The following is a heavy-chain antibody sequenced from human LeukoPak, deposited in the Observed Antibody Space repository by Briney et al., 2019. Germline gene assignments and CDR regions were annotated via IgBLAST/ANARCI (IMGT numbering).Heavy chain of an antibody. CDR1: GYTFTGYY. V-gene: IGHV1-2*02. CDR2: INPNSGGT. Sequence: ASVKVSCKASGYTFTGYYMHWVRQAPGQGLEWMGWINPNSGGTNYAQKFRGRVTMTRDTSISTAYMELSRLGSDDTAVYYCARDQGGVYYYDSSGYPDYWGQGTLVTVSS. D-gene: IGHD3-22*01. CDR3: ARDQGGVYYYDSSGYPDY. J-gene: IGHJ4*02.